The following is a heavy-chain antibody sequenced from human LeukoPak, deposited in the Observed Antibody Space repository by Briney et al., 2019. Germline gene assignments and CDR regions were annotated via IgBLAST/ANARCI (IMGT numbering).Heavy chain of an antibody. V-gene: IGHV4-39*01. CDR2: TYYSGST. D-gene: IGHD5-18*01. CDR3: ARHAALDTKRGWNNHNWFDP. Sequence: SETLSLTCTVSGGSISSNNFYWGWIRQPPGKWLEWIGTTYYSGSTYYNPSLKSRVTISVDTSKNQFSLRLSSVTAADTAVYYCARHAALDTKRGWNNHNWFDPWGQGTLVTVSS. CDR1: GGSISSNNFY. J-gene: IGHJ5*02.